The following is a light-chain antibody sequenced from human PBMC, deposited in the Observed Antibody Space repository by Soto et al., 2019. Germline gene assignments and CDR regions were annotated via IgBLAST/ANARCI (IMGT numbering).Light chain of an antibody. CDR2: GAS. CDR3: QQYGSSAPIT. CDR1: QTVSNK. Sequence: EIVLTQSPATLSSSAGERATLSCRASQTVSNKLAWYQHKPGQAPRLLIYGASIRATGIPDRFSGSGSETDFTLTISRLEPEDFALYYCQQYGSSAPITFGQGTRLEIK. J-gene: IGKJ5*01. V-gene: IGKV3-20*01.